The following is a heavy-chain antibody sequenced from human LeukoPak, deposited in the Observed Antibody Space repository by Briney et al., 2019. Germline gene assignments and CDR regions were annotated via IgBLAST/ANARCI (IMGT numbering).Heavy chain of an antibody. D-gene: IGHD5-12*01. CDR3: ARERDEVAAIRFDY. J-gene: IGHJ4*02. V-gene: IGHV4-4*07. CDR2: IYISGST. Sequence: SETLSLTCTVSGDSISSSYWSWIRQPAGKGLEYIGRIYISGSTNYNPSLKSRVTMSLDTSKNQFSPKLTSVTAADTAVYYCARERDEVAAIRFDYWGRGTLATVSS. CDR1: GDSISSSY.